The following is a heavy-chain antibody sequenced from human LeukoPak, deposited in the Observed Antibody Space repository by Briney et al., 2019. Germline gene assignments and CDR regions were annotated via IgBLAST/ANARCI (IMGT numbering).Heavy chain of an antibody. CDR2: INHSGST. CDR1: GGSFRGYY. Sequence: SETLSLTCAVYGGSFRGYYWSWIRQPPGKGLEWIGEINHSGSTNYNPSLKSRVTISVDTSKNQFSLKLSSVTAADTAVYYCARGQGSSSWFDFDYWGQGTLVTVSS. J-gene: IGHJ4*02. V-gene: IGHV4-34*01. CDR3: ARGQGSSSWFDFDY. D-gene: IGHD6-13*01.